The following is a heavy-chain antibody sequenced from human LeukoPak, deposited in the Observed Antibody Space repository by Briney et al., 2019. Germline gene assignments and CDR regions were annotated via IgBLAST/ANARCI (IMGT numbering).Heavy chain of an antibody. D-gene: IGHD2-15*01. CDR3: ARDRGDVGVTLSPHDAFDI. CDR1: GYIFNTYG. V-gene: IGHV1-18*01. CDR2: IRGNNDNT. Sequence: ASVKVSCKTSGYIFNTYGISWVRQAPGQGLEWMAWIRGNNDNTKYAQKFQGRVTITADKSTSTAYMELSSLRSEDTAVYYCARDRGDVGVTLSPHDAFDIWGQGTMVTVSS. J-gene: IGHJ3*02.